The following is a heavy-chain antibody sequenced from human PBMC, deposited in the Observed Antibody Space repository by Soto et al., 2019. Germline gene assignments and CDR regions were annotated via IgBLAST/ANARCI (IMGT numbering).Heavy chain of an antibody. CDR2: IIPILGSA. V-gene: IGHV1-69*01. Sequence: QVQLVQSGAEVKKPGSSVKVSCKASGGTFSSYAISWVRQAPGQGLEWMGGIIPILGSANYAQKFQDRVTITADDSTTTTYTELSRLTSEDAAVYYCASRERVHAFDIWGQGTMVTVSS. CDR3: ASRERVHAFDI. D-gene: IGHD1-26*01. CDR1: GGTFSSYA. J-gene: IGHJ3*02.